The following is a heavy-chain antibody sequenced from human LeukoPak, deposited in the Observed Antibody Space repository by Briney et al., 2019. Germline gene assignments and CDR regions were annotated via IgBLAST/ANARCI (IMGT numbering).Heavy chain of an antibody. CDR2: IIPILGIA. Sequence: ASVKVSCKASGGTFSSYAISWVRQAPGQGLEWMGRIIPILGIANYAQKSQGRVTITADKSTSTAYMELSSLRSEDTAVYYCASAPTRITMVRGVIPAYYYGMDVWGQGTTVTVSS. V-gene: IGHV1-69*04. CDR1: GGTFSSYA. D-gene: IGHD3-10*01. J-gene: IGHJ6*02. CDR3: ASAPTRITMVRGVIPAYYYGMDV.